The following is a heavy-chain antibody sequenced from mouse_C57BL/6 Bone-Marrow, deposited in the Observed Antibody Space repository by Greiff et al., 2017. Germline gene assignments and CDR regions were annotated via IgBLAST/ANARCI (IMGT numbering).Heavy chain of an antibody. CDR2: IYPGSGST. Sequence: QVQLQQPGAELVKPGASVKMSCKASGYTFTSYWITWVKQRPGQGLEWIGDIYPGSGSTNYNEKFQSKATLTVDTSSSTAYMQLSSLTSEDSAVYYCAREGLTTVVARGYFDYWGQGTTLTVSS. CDR3: AREGLTTVVARGYFDY. J-gene: IGHJ2*01. V-gene: IGHV1-55*01. CDR1: GYTFTSYW. D-gene: IGHD1-1*01.